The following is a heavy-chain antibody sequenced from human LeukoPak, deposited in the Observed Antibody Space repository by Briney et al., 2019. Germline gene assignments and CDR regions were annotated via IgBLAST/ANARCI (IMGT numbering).Heavy chain of an antibody. D-gene: IGHD1-26*01. V-gene: IGHV1-2*06. J-gene: IGHJ4*02. CDR3: ARDRRGSLDY. CDR2: TDPSSGGT. Sequence: GASVKVSCKASGYTFTDSDYHMHWARQAPGQGLEWMGRTDPSSGGTTYAQILQGRVSMTWDTSITTGYMELTRLTSDDTAVYYCARDRRGSLDYWGQGTQVTVSS. CDR1: GYTFTDSDYH.